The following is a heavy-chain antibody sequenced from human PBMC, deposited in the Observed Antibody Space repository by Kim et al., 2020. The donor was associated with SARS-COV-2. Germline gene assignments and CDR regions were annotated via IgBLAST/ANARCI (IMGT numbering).Heavy chain of an antibody. J-gene: IGHJ4*02. Sequence: ASVKVSCKASCYTFTSYGISWVRQAPGQGLEWMGWISAYNGNTNYAQKLQGRVTMTTDTSTSTAYMELRSLRSDDTAVYYCARGLSMVRGVIYFDYWGQGTLVTVSS. CDR3: ARGLSMVRGVIYFDY. D-gene: IGHD3-10*01. V-gene: IGHV1-18*01. CDR2: ISAYNGNT. CDR1: CYTFTSYG.